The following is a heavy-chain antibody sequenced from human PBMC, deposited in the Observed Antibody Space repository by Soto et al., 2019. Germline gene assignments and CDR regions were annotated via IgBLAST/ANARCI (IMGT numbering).Heavy chain of an antibody. CDR2: IYYSGST. CDR1: GGSISSSSYY. V-gene: IGHV4-39*01. Sequence: SETLSLTCTVSGGSISSSSYYWGWIRQPPGKGLEWIGSIYYSGSTYYNPSPKSRVTISVDTSKNQFSLKLSSVTAADTAVYYCARHVGIVGATAPSYYYYYGMDVWGQGTTVTVSS. CDR3: ARHVGIVGATAPSYYYYYGMDV. J-gene: IGHJ6*02. D-gene: IGHD1-26*01.